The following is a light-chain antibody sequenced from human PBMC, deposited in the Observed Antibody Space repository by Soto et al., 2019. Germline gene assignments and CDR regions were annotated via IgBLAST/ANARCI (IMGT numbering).Light chain of an antibody. CDR2: GAS. V-gene: IGKV3-20*01. CDR3: QHYGSSPST. Sequence: EIVVTQSPGTLSLSPGERATLSCRASQSVSSSYLAWYQQKPGQAPRLLTYGASSRATGIPDRFSGSGSGTDFTLTISRLEPEDFAEYYCQHYGSSPSTFGGGTKLDIK. CDR1: QSVSSSY. J-gene: IGKJ4*01.